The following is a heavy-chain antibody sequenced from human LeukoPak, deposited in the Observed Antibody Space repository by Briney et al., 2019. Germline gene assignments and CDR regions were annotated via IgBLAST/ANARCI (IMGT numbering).Heavy chain of an antibody. CDR1: GYTFLNCD. CDR2: ISAHNQNT. Sequence: GASVKVSCKASGYTFLNCDFTWVRQAPGQGLEWMGWISAHNQNTKYAQRFQGRVTMTADTSTTTAYMELRSLRSDDTAVYYCARVADYGSGSHLFDHWGQGTLVAVSS. V-gene: IGHV1-18*01. J-gene: IGHJ4*02. CDR3: ARVADYGSGSHLFDH. D-gene: IGHD3-10*01.